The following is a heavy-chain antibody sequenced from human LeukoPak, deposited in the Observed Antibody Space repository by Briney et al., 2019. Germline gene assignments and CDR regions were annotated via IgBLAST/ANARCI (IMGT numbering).Heavy chain of an antibody. Sequence: HSGGSLRLSCAASGFMFSTYWMTWVRQAPGKGPVWVANIKPDGSETYYVDSVKGRFTISRDNTKNLLFLQMNSLRGEDAAVYYCGGFGYEAAVDLWGQGTLVTVSS. CDR2: IKPDGSET. CDR1: GFMFSTYW. V-gene: IGHV3-7*01. D-gene: IGHD6-13*01. J-gene: IGHJ4*02. CDR3: GGFGYEAAVDL.